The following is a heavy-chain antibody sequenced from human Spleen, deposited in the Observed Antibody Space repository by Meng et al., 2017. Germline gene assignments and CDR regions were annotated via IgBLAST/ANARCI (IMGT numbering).Heavy chain of an antibody. CDR2: TNDSGDN. CDR1: GASFSGYY. Sequence: QVYRQSWGPRLLKPSETLSLTCAVYGASFSGYYWNWSRQPPGKGLEWIGETNDSGDNKYNLSVKSRVTISVDTSKKQFSLKLSSVTAADTAVYYCARGRGFGELFGLRYYFDYWGQGALVTVSS. CDR3: ARGRGFGELFGLRYYFDY. V-gene: IGHV4-34*01. D-gene: IGHD3-10*01. J-gene: IGHJ4*02.